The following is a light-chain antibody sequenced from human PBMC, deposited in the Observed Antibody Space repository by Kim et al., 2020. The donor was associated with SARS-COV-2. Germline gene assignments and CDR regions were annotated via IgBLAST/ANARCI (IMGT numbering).Light chain of an antibody. Sequence: APGKAARITCGGHSIGTKCVHWYQQKPGQAPVLVIYYDSARPSGIPERFSGSNSGTTATLTISRVEAGDEADYYCQVWDSSSDQFVFGSGTKVTVL. CDR2: YDS. CDR3: QVWDSSSDQFV. V-gene: IGLV3-21*04. J-gene: IGLJ1*01. CDR1: SIGTKC.